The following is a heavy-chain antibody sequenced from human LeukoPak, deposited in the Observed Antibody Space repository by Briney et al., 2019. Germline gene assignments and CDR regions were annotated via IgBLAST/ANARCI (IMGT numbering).Heavy chain of an antibody. CDR2: ISWNSNNI. CDR3: AKANYQLLAPNHHYGMDV. J-gene: IGHJ6*02. D-gene: IGHD2-2*01. CDR1: RFTFDDYA. V-gene: IGHV3-9*01. Sequence: PGRSLRLPCAASRFTFDDYAMHWVRQAPGKGLEWVSSISWNSNNIDDAGSVKGRFTISRDNAKNSLYLQMSSLRTEDTALYYCAKANYQLLAPNHHYGMDVWGQGTTVTVSS.